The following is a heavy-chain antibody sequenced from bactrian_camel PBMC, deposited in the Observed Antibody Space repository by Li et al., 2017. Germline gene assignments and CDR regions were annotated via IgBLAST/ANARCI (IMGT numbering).Heavy chain of an antibody. J-gene: IGHJ4*01. Sequence: HVQLVESGGGSVQAGGSLRLSCAASGFTFSSYYMYWVRQPPGKGLERASVISDDGTPSNYADSVKGRFTISRDNAKNTLYLQMNSLKPEDTAVYYCAAGYGLSTSPHLGQGTQVTVS. D-gene: IGHD3*01. CDR2: ISDDGTPS. CDR1: GFTFSSYY. V-gene: IGHV3S6*01. CDR3: AAGYGLSTSPH.